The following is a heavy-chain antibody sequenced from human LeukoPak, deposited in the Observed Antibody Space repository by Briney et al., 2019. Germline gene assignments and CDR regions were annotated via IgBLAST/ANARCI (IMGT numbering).Heavy chain of an antibody. CDR1: GGSFSSYY. Sequence: SETLSLTCAVYGGSFSSYYWNWIRQPPGKGLEWIGEIYHSGSTRYNPSLRSRVTISVDTSKNQFSLTLSSVYYCARGRGGILRGLTLNYYYYGMDVWGQGTTVTVSS. CDR3: LRGLTLNYYYYGMDV. V-gene: IGHV4-34*01. D-gene: IGHD3-10*01. J-gene: IGHJ6*02. CDR2: IYHSGST.